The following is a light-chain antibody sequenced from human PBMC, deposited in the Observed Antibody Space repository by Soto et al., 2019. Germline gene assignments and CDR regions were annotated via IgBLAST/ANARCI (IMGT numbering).Light chain of an antibody. CDR3: QQFGSSLPWT. V-gene: IGKV3-20*01. CDR1: QSVSSDY. CDR2: AAS. J-gene: IGKJ1*01. Sequence: EIVLTQSPGTLSLSPGERAALSCRASQSVSSDYLAWYQQKPGQAPRLLIYAASRMATDIPDRFSGSGSGTDFTLSISRLEPEDFAVYYCQQFGSSLPWTFGQGTKVEIK.